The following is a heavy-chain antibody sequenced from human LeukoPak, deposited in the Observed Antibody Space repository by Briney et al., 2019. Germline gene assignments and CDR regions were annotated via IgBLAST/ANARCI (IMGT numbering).Heavy chain of an antibody. CDR3: AVYYYGSGTQGDDAFDI. CDR1: GYTFTGYY. J-gene: IGHJ3*02. Sequence: TSVKVSCKASGYTFTGYYMHWVRQAPGQGLEWMGWINPNSGGTNYAQKFQGRVTMTRDTSISTAYMELSRLRSDDTAVYYCAVYYYGSGTQGDDAFDIWGQGTMVTVSS. D-gene: IGHD3-10*01. V-gene: IGHV1-2*02. CDR2: INPNSGGT.